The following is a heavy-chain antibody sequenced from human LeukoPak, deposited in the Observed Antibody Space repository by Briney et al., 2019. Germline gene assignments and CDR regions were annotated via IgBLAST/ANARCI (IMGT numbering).Heavy chain of an antibody. J-gene: IGHJ5*02. CDR1: GASVSSASY. CDR2: IYNGVNT. CDR3: ARQDHYYDSSGGDNWFDP. D-gene: IGHD3-22*01. V-gene: IGHV4-61*01. Sequence: SETLSLTCTVSGASVSSASYWSWIRQPPGKGVEWIAHIYNGVNTNYNPSLKSRVTISVDTSKNQFSLKLSSVTAADTAVYYCARQDHYYDSSGGDNWFDPWGQGTLVTVSS.